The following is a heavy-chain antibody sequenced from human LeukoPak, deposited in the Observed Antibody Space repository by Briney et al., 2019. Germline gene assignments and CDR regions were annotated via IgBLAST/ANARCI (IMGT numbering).Heavy chain of an antibody. CDR3: ARLGSTRSGWNGVDY. D-gene: IGHD6-19*01. CDR2: IYPGDSDT. V-gene: IGHV5-51*01. Sequence: GESLKISCKGSGYSFTSYWIGWVRQMPGKGLAWMGIIYPGDSDTRYSPSFQGQVTISADKSISTAYLQWSSLKASDTAMYYCARLGSTRSGWNGVDYWGQGTLVTVSS. J-gene: IGHJ4*02. CDR1: GYSFTSYW.